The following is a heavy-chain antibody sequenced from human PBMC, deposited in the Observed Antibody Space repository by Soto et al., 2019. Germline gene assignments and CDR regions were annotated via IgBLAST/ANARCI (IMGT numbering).Heavy chain of an antibody. CDR2: IKSKTDGGTT. D-gene: IGHD3-22*01. Sequence: GGSLRLSCAASGFTFSNAWMNWVRQAPGKGLEWVGRIKSKTDGGTTDYAAPVKGRFTISRDDSKNTLYLQMNSLKTEDTAVYYCTTDHDSICYNYHDYYYYCIDVRGQGTTVTV. CDR3: TTDHDSICYNYHDYYYYCIDV. V-gene: IGHV3-15*07. J-gene: IGHJ6*02. CDR1: GFTFSNAW.